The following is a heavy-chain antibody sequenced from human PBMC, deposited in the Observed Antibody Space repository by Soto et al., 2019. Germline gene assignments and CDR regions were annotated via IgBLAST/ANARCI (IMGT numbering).Heavy chain of an antibody. D-gene: IGHD6-13*01. V-gene: IGHV4-34*01. J-gene: IGHJ6*02. CDR1: GGSFSGYY. CDR3: ARQDSSWSGRAYYYGMDV. Sequence: QVQLQQWGAGLLKPSETLSLTCAVYGGSFSGYYWSWIRQPQGKGQEWIGEINHSGSTNYNPSLKSRVTISVDTSKNQFSLKLSSVTAADTAVYYCARQDSSWSGRAYYYGMDVWGQGTTVTVSS. CDR2: INHSGST.